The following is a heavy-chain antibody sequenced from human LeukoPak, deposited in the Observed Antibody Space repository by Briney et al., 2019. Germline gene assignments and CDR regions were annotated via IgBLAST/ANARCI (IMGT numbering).Heavy chain of an antibody. J-gene: IGHJ4*02. D-gene: IGHD2-2*01. CDR1: GFTFSSYS. CDR2: ISSGSSTI. Sequence: GGSLRLSCAASGFTFSSYSMNWVRQAPGKGLDWVSSISSGSSTIYYADSVKGRFTISRDNAKNSLYLQMNSLRAEDAAVYYCARDSVVLPSASLDYWGQGTLVTVSS. CDR3: ARDSVVLPSASLDY. V-gene: IGHV3-21*01.